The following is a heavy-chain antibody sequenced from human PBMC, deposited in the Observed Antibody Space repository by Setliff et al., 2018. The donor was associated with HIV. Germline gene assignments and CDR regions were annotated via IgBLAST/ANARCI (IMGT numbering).Heavy chain of an antibody. D-gene: IGHD3-22*01. CDR3: ARERDSDGFQFEP. Sequence: ASVKVSCKTSGFTFTNYAIHWVRQAPGQRLEWMGWINAGNGNTKYSQGLQGRLTITRDTSASTAYMDLSSLRSEYMAVYYCARERDSDGFQFEPWGQGTLVTVSS. J-gene: IGHJ5*02. V-gene: IGHV1-3*03. CDR1: GFTFTNYA. CDR2: INAGNGNT.